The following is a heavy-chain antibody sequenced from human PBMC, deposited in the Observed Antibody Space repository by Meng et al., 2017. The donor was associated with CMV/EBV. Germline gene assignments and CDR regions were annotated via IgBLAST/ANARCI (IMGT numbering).Heavy chain of an antibody. J-gene: IGHJ5*02. CDR1: GFTFSSYA. V-gene: IGHV3-23*01. Sequence: AAGFTFSSYARSWVRQAPGKGLEWGSAISGSGGSTYYADSVKGRFTISRDNSKNTLCLQMNSLRAEDTAVYYCAKDLLSGSYWFDPWGQGTLVTVSS. D-gene: IGHD1-26*01. CDR3: AKDLLSGSYWFDP. CDR2: ISGSGGST.